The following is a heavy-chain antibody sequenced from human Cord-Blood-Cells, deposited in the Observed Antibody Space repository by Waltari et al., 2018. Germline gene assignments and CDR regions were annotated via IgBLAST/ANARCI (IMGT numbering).Heavy chain of an antibody. V-gene: IGHV3-30*04. CDR3: ARDSVRSLTGSGADY. J-gene: IGHJ4*02. CDR2: ISYDGSNK. Sequence: QVQLVESGGGVVQPGRSLRLSCAASGFTFSSYAMHWVRQAPGKGLEWVAVISYDGSNKDYADSVKGRFTISRDNSKNTLYLQMTSLRAEDTAVYYCARDSVRSLTGSGADYWGQGTLVTVAS. D-gene: IGHD3-9*01. CDR1: GFTFSSYA.